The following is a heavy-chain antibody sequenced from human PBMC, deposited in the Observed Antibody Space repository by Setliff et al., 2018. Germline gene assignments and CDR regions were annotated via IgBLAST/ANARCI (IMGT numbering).Heavy chain of an antibody. CDR3: RYWSGYYNNDY. D-gene: IGHD3-3*01. CDR1: GGSFTNYY. V-gene: IGHV4-34*01. Sequence: PSETLSLTCTVYGGSFTNYYWGWIRQSPGKGLEWIGEINHSGSTNYNPSLKSRLTISVDASTNQFSLKLYSVTAADTAVYYCRYWSGYYNNDYWGQGTLVTRLL. J-gene: IGHJ4*02. CDR2: INHSGST.